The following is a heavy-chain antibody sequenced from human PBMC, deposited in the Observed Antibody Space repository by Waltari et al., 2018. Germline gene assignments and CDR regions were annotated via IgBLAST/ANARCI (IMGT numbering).Heavy chain of an antibody. CDR2: IHYSGST. V-gene: IGHV4-34*01. CDR1: GESFLGYF. J-gene: IGHJ4*01. D-gene: IGHD2-21*01. Sequence: QVQLHQWVAGRLTPSEPLSLTCAVSGESFLGYFRSGARQSPGKGLEWLGSIHYSGSTNYNPTLESRLSLSVDTTKKQFSLKLTSVTAADAALYFCARYGEVPATYFFDHWGQGTLVTVSS. CDR3: ARYGEVPATYFFDH.